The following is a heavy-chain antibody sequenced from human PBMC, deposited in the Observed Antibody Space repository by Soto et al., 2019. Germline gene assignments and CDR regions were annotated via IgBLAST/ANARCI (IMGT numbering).Heavy chain of an antibody. V-gene: IGHV1-46*01. J-gene: IGHJ4*02. CDR3: ARVGPTGYYFDY. Sequence: PSVKVSCKASGYTFTSYYMHWVRQAPGQGLEWMGIINPSGGSTSYAQKFQGRVTMTRDTSTSTVYMELSSLRSEDTAVYYCARVGPTGYYFDYWGQGTLVTVSS. CDR2: INPSGGST. CDR1: GYTFTSYY.